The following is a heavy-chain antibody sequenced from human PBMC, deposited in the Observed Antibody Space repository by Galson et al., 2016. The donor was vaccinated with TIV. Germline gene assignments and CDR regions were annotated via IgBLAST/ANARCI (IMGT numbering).Heavy chain of an antibody. CDR1: GGTLSRFT. CDR2: IIPLLGIG. CDR3: ARDPSPVTPSPFDV. D-gene: IGHD4-17*01. Sequence: SVKVSCKASGGTLSRFTVSWVRRAPGQGLEWMGRIIPLLGIGNHAQKFQNRVAITADRSTSAAYMELSSLKSEDTAVYYCARDPSPVTPSPFDVWGQGTLVTVSS. V-gene: IGHV1-69*04. J-gene: IGHJ3*01.